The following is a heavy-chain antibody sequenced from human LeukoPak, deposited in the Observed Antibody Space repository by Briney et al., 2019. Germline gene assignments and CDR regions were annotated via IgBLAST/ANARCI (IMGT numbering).Heavy chain of an antibody. CDR2: INQDGSEK. J-gene: IGHJ4*02. D-gene: IGHD6-19*01. V-gene: IGHV3-7*01. CDR1: GFTFSDYY. CDR3: ARDLSIAVAGVDY. Sequence: PGGSLRLSCAASGFTFSDYYMSWVRQAPGKGLEWVANINQDGSEKFYADSVKGRFTISRDSAKNSLYLQMHSLRAEDTAVYYCARDLSIAVAGVDYWGQGTLVTVSS.